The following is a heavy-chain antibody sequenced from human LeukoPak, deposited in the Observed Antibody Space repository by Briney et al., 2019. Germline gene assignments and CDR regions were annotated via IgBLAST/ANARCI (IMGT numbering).Heavy chain of an antibody. CDR1: GFTFSSYG. CDR2: IWYGGSNK. J-gene: IGHJ4*02. Sequence: GGSLRLSCAASGFTFSSYGMHWVRQAPGKGLEWVAVIWYGGSNKYYADSVKGRFTISRDNSKNTLYLQMNSLRAEDTAVYYCARDRRYYDSSGYYALGYWGQGTLVTVSS. D-gene: IGHD3-22*01. V-gene: IGHV3-33*08. CDR3: ARDRRYYDSSGYYALGY.